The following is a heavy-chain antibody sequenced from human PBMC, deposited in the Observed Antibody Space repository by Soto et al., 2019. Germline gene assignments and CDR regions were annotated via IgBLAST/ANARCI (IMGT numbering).Heavy chain of an antibody. Sequence: EVQLVESGGGLVQPGGSLRLSCAASGFTFSSYGMNWVRQAPGKGLEWVSYISSSSSTIYYADSVKGRFTISRDNAKNSLYLQMNSLRDEDTAVYYCARPGSGDYYYGMDVWGQGTTVTVSS. D-gene: IGHD1-26*01. CDR3: ARPGSGDYYYGMDV. CDR1: GFTFSSYG. V-gene: IGHV3-48*02. CDR2: ISSSSSTI. J-gene: IGHJ6*02.